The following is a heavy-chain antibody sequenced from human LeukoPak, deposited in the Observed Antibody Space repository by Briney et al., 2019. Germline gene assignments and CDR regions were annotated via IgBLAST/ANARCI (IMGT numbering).Heavy chain of an antibody. CDR2: IRSKAYGGTT. D-gene: IGHD3-10*01. J-gene: IGHJ6*03. CDR1: GFSFSVYA. CDR3: TRARGTGYYYYYYMDV. V-gene: IGHV3-49*04. Sequence: GGSLRLSCEDSGFSFSVYAMSWVRQAPGKGLEWVGFIRSKAYGGTTEYAASVKGRFTISRDDSKSIAYLQMNSLKTEDTAVYYCTRARGTGYYYYYYMDVWGKGTTVTVSS.